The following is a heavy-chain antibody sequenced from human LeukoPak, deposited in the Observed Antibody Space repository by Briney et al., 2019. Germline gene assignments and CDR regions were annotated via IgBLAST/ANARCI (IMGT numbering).Heavy chain of an antibody. D-gene: IGHD5-18*01. CDR3: ASEDSRFDY. Sequence: GGSLRLSCAASGFTFNTYGMAWVRQAPGKGLEWVSVISGSGDSTYYADSVKGRFTTSRDNSMHTVSLQMNSLRVEDTATCYCASEDSRFDYWGQGTLVTVAS. CDR1: GFTFNTYG. J-gene: IGHJ4*02. CDR2: ISGSGDST. V-gene: IGHV3-23*01.